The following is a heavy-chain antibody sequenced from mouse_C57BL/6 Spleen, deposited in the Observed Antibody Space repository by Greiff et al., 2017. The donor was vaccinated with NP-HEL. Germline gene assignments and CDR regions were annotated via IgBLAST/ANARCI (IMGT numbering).Heavy chain of an antibody. CDR2: ISSGSSTI. Sequence: EVQLVESGGGLVKPGGSLKLSCAASGFTFSDYGMHWVRQAPEKGLEWVAYISSGSSTIYYADTVKGRFTISRDNAKNTLFLQMTSLRSEDTAMYYCARDYYGSSYVDYAMDYWGQGTSVTVSS. D-gene: IGHD1-1*01. J-gene: IGHJ4*01. CDR3: ARDYYGSSYVDYAMDY. V-gene: IGHV5-17*01. CDR1: GFTFSDYG.